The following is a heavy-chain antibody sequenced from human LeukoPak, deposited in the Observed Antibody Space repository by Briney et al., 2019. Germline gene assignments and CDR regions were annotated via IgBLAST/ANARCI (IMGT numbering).Heavy chain of an antibody. Sequence: ASVKVSCKASGYTFTSYAMNWVRQAPGQGLEWMGWINTNTGNPTYAQGFTGRFVFSLDTSVSTAYLQISSLKAEDTAVYYCARDFPNYDILTGSGFDYWGQGTLVTVSS. CDR3: ARDFPNYDILTGSGFDY. V-gene: IGHV7-4-1*02. CDR2: INTNTGNP. D-gene: IGHD3-9*01. CDR1: GYTFTSYA. J-gene: IGHJ4*02.